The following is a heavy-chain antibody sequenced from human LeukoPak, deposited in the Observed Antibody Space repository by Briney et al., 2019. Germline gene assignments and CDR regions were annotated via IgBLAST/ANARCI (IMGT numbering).Heavy chain of an antibody. CDR2: IKQDGSEK. Sequence: PGGSLRLSCAASGFTFSTYWMNWVRQAPGKGLEWVGNIKQDGSEKYYVDSVKGRFTISRDNAKNSLYLQMNSLRAEDTAIYYCAGGSGFLIDCWGQGTLVTVPS. CDR3: AGGSGFLIDC. D-gene: IGHD5-12*01. J-gene: IGHJ4*02. CDR1: GFTFSTYW. V-gene: IGHV3-7*04.